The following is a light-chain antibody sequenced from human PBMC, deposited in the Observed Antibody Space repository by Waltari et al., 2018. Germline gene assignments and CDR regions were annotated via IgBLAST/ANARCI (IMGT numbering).Light chain of an antibody. V-gene: IGKV2D-29*02. CDR3: MQSIQLSWT. CDR2: EVS. J-gene: IGKJ1*01. CDR1: QSLLHSDGKTY. Sequence: DIVMTQTPLSLSVTPGQPASISCKSSQSLLHSDGKTYLYWYLQKPGQSPQLLIYEVSNRCSGVPDRFSGSGSGTDFTLKISRVEAEDVGVYYCMQSIQLSWTCGQVTKVEIK.